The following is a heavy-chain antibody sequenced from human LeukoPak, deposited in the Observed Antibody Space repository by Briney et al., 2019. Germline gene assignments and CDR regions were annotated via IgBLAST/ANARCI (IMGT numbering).Heavy chain of an antibody. V-gene: IGHV4-30-4*01. CDR1: GGSISSGDYY. D-gene: IGHD1-26*01. J-gene: IGHJ5*02. CDR2: IYYSGST. CDR3: ARSGSYPVGFDP. Sequence: SQTLSLTCTVSGGSISSGDYYWSWIRQPPGKGLAWIGYIYYSGSTYYNPSLKSRVTISVDTSKNQFSLKLSSVTAADTAVYYCARSGSYPVGFDPWGQGTLVTVSS.